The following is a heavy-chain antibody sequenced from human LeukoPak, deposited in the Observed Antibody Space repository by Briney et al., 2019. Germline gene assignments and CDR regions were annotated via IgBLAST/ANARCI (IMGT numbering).Heavy chain of an antibody. Sequence: GGSLRLPCAASGFTFRTYSMSWVRQAPGKGLEWVSFISSSSAIYYADSVKGRFTISRDNAKNSLYLQMNSLRAEDMAVYYCARGGTTWAKIDYWGQGTLVTVSS. V-gene: IGHV3-48*04. CDR3: ARGGTTWAKIDY. CDR2: ISSSSAI. CDR1: GFTFRTYS. J-gene: IGHJ4*02. D-gene: IGHD1-7*01.